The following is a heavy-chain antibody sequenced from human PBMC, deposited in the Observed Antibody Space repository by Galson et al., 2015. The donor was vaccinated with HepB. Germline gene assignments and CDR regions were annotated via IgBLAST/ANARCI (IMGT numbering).Heavy chain of an antibody. D-gene: IGHD3-9*01. V-gene: IGHV3-11*03. J-gene: IGHJ4*02. CDR2: ISSSGSYT. CDR1: GFTFSDYF. Sequence: SLRLSCAASGFTFSDYFMTWIRQAPGKGLEWVAYISSSGSYTKYTDSVKGRFTMSRDNAKNSLYLQMNSLRAEDAAVYYCARCYYDILTGYSKYYFDYWGQGTLVTVSS. CDR3: ARCYYDILTGYSKYYFDY.